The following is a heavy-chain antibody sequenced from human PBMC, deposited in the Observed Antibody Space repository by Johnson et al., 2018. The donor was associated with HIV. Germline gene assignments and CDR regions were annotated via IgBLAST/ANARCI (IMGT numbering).Heavy chain of an antibody. CDR3: ARGNSVAARIGAFDI. CDR2: IYSDGST. V-gene: IGHV3-66*02. Sequence: VQLVESGGGVVQPGRSLRLSSAASGFIVSNNYMSWVRQAPGKGLEWVSIIYSDGSTYYADSVKGRLTISRDNSKNTVYLQMSSLRPEDTAVFYCARGNSVAARIGAFDIWGQGTMVTVSS. J-gene: IGHJ3*02. D-gene: IGHD6-6*01. CDR1: GFIVSNNY.